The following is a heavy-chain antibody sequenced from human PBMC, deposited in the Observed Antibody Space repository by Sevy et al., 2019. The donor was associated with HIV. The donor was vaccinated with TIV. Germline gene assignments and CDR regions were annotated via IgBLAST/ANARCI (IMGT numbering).Heavy chain of an antibody. CDR1: GFTFSNAW. CDR2: IKSKTDGGTT. Sequence: GGSLRLSCAASGFTFSNAWMSWVRQAPGKGLEWVGRIKSKTDGGTTDYAAPVKARFTISRDDSKNTLYLQMNSLKTEDTAVYYCTTDLTSSGWTGYWGQGTLVTVSS. J-gene: IGHJ4*02. CDR3: TTDLTSSGWTGY. D-gene: IGHD6-19*01. V-gene: IGHV3-15*01.